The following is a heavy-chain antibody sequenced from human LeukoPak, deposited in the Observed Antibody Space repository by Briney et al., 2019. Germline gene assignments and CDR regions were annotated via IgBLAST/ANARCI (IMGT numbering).Heavy chain of an antibody. Sequence: GASVKVSCKASGGTFSSYAISWVRQAPGQGLEWMGGIIPIFGTANYAQKFQGRVTITADESTSTAYMELSSLRSEDTAVYYCARGPPKEAAPPTYGSGSYLDYWGQGTLVTVSS. V-gene: IGHV1-69*13. J-gene: IGHJ4*02. D-gene: IGHD3-10*01. CDR1: GGTFSSYA. CDR3: ARGPPKEAAPPTYGSGSYLDY. CDR2: IIPIFGTA.